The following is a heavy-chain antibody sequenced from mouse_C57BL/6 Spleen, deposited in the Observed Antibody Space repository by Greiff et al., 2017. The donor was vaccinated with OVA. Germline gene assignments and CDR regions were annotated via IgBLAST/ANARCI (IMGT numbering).Heavy chain of an antibody. Sequence: QVQLQQPGAELVMPGASVKLSCKASGYTFTSYWMHWVKQRPGQGLEWIGEIDPSDSYTNYNQKFKGKSTLTVDKSSSTAYMQLSSLTSEDSAVYYGACGITTVVAPDDGGQGTTLTVSS. D-gene: IGHD1-1*01. CDR1: GYTFTSYW. CDR3: ACGITTVVAPDD. V-gene: IGHV1-69*01. CDR2: IDPSDSYT. J-gene: IGHJ2*01.